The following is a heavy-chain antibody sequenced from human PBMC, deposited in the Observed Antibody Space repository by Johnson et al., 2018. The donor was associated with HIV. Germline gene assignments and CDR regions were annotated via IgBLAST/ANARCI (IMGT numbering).Heavy chain of an antibody. CDR1: GFTFSSAW. CDR3: ATDHVTMIVVNAFDI. V-gene: IGHV3-15*05. CDR2: IKSKTDAGTT. Sequence: DVQVVESGGGVVQPGRSLRLSCAVSGFTFSSAWMSWVRQTPGKGLVWVGRIKSKTDAGTTDYAAPVKGRFTISRDDSKKTLYLQMTSLKTEDTAVYYCATDHVTMIVVNAFDIWGQGTMVTVSS. J-gene: IGHJ3*02. D-gene: IGHD3-22*01.